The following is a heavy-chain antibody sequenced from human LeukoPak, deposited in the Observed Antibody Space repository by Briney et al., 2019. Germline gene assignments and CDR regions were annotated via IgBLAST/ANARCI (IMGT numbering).Heavy chain of an antibody. Sequence: GGSLRLSCAASGFTFSSYAMHWVRQAPGKGLEWVAVISYDGSNKYYADSVKGRFTISRDNSKNTLYLQMNSLRAEDTAVYYCEAGTGYWGQGTLVTVSS. CDR1: GFTFSSYA. V-gene: IGHV3-30-3*01. J-gene: IGHJ4*02. CDR3: EAGTGY. CDR2: ISYDGSNK. D-gene: IGHD6-19*01.